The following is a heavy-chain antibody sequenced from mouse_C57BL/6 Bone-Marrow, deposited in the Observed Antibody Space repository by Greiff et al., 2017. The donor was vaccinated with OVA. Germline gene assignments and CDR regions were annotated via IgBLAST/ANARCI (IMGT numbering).Heavy chain of an antibody. V-gene: IGHV3-8*01. CDR3: ARRLYYYGSSYWYFDV. CDR1: GYSITSDY. J-gene: IGHJ1*03. CDR2: ISYSGST. Sequence: EVKLVESGPGLAKPSQTLSLTCSVTGYSITSDYWNWIRKFPGNKLEYMGYISYSGSTYYNPSLKSRISITRDTSKNQYYLQLNSVTTEDTATYYCARRLYYYGSSYWYFDVWGTGTTVTVSS. D-gene: IGHD1-1*01.